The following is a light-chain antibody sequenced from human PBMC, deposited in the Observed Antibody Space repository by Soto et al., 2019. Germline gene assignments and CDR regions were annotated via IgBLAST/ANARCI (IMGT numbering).Light chain of an antibody. J-gene: IGKJ3*01. Sequence: EFVLTQSPGTLSLSPGERATLSCRASQSVSSSYLAWYQQKPGQAPRLLIYGASNRATGIPDRFSGSGSGTDFTLTISRLEPEDFAVYYCQQFGSSQFTFGPGTRVDFK. CDR1: QSVSSSY. CDR3: QQFGSSQFT. V-gene: IGKV3-20*01. CDR2: GAS.